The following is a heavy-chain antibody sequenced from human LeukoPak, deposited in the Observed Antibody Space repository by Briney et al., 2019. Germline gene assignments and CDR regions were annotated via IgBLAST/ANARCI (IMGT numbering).Heavy chain of an antibody. V-gene: IGHV1-2*02. CDR1: GYTFTGYY. J-gene: IGHJ4*02. Sequence: ASVKVSCKASGYTFTGYYMHWVRQAPGQGLEWMGWINPNSGGTNYAQKFQGRVTMTRDTSISTAYMELSRLRSDDTAVYYCARDRTRTGYSSGWYHDYWGQGTLVTLSS. CDR3: ARDRTRTGYSSGWYHDY. CDR2: INPNSGGT. D-gene: IGHD6-19*01.